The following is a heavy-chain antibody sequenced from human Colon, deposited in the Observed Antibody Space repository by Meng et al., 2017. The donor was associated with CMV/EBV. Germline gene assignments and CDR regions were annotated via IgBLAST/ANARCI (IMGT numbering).Heavy chain of an antibody. V-gene: IGHV3-9*01. CDR2: ISWNSGRI. J-gene: IGHJ6*02. Sequence: SCAASGYTFDGYAMHWVRQAPGKGLEWVAGISWNSGRIGYADAVKGRFTISRDNAKNPLYLQMNSLRAEDTALYYCAKDHGYGSSHGYYYGMDVWGQGTTVTVSS. CDR1: GYTFDGYA. CDR3: AKDHGYGSSHGYYYGMDV. D-gene: IGHD6-13*01.